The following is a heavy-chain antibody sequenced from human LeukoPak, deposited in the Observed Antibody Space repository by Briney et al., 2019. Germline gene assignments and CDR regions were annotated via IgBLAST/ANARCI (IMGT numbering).Heavy chain of an antibody. CDR3: ARVWNYHDSSGYLEYFQE. Sequence: ASVKVSCKAYGYTFTGYYMHWVRQAPGQGLEWMGWINPNSGGTKYAQKFQGRVTMTRETSISTAYMEVSSLRSDDAAVYYCARVWNYHDSSGYLEYFQEWGQGTLVTVSS. V-gene: IGHV1-2*02. CDR1: GYTFTGYY. J-gene: IGHJ1*01. D-gene: IGHD3-22*01. CDR2: INPNSGGT.